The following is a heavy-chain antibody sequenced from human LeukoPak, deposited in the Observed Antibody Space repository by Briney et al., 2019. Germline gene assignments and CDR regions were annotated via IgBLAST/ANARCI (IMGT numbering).Heavy chain of an antibody. CDR2: IYCSGST. Sequence: PSETLSLTCTVSGGSISSSSYYWGWIRQPPGKGLEWIGSIYCSGSTYYNPSLKSRVTISVDTSKNQFSLKLSSVTAADTAVYYCARDGKMATRGRLPRKPASLDYWGQGTLVTVSS. D-gene: IGHD5-24*01. V-gene: IGHV4-39*02. CDR3: ARDGKMATRGRLPRKPASLDY. CDR1: GGSISSSSYY. J-gene: IGHJ4*02.